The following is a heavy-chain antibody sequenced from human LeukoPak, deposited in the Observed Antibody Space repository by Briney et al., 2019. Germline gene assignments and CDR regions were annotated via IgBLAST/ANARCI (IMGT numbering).Heavy chain of an antibody. Sequence: SETLSLTCTVSGGSISSYYWSWIRQPPGKGLEWIGYIYYSGSTNYNPSLKSRVTISVDTSKNQFSLKLSSVTAADTAVYYCAGPLLVIDAFDIWGQGTMVTVSS. V-gene: IGHV4-59*01. J-gene: IGHJ3*02. CDR1: GGSISSYY. D-gene: IGHD2-21*01. CDR2: IYYSGST. CDR3: AGPLLVIDAFDI.